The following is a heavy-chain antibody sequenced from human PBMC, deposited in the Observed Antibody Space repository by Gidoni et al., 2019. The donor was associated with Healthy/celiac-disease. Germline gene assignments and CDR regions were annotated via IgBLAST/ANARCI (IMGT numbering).Heavy chain of an antibody. CDR1: GFPFSSYS. V-gene: IGHV3-21*01. J-gene: IGHJ3*02. CDR3: AVITIFGVVQDAFDI. CDR2: ISSSSSYI. Sequence: EVQLVESGGGLVKPGGSLRLSCAASGFPFSSYSMNWVRQAPGKGLEWVSSISSSSSYIYYADSVKGRFTISRDNAKNSLYLQMNSLRAEDTAVYYCAVITIFGVVQDAFDIWGQGTMVTVSS. D-gene: IGHD3-3*01.